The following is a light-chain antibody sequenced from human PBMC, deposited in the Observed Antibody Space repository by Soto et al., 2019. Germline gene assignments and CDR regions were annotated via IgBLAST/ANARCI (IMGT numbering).Light chain of an antibody. CDR2: DAS. V-gene: IGKV3-11*01. Sequence: IVLTHSPATLSFSPGEMATLSCRASQSVSSYLAWYQQKPGQAPSLLIYDASNRATGIPARFSGSGSGTDFTLTISSLEPEDFAVYYCQQRSNWPGTFGQGTKVDIK. J-gene: IGKJ1*01. CDR1: QSVSSY. CDR3: QQRSNWPGT.